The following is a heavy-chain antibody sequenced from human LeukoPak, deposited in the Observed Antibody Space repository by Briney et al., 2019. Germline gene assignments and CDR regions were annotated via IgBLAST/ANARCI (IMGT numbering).Heavy chain of an antibody. CDR1: GGSISSGGYY. J-gene: IGHJ4*02. V-gene: IGHV4-61*08. CDR3: ARHEELYYCDSPIDY. CDR2: IYYSGST. Sequence: SQTLSLTCTVSGGSISSGGYYWSWIRQPPGKGLEWIGYIYYSGSTNYNPSLKSRVTISVDTSKNQFSLKLSSVTAADTAAYYCARHEELYYCDSPIDYWGQGTLVTVPS. D-gene: IGHD3-22*01.